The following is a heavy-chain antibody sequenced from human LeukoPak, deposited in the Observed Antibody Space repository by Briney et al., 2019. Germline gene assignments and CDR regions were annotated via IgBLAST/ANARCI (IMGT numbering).Heavy chain of an antibody. J-gene: IGHJ6*03. CDR2: ISAYNGNT. D-gene: IGHD3-10*01. V-gene: IGHV1-18*01. Sequence: ASVKVSCKASGYTFTSYGISWVRQAPGQGLEWMGWISAYNGNTNYAQKLQGRVTITADESTSTAYMELSSLRSEDTAVYYCARLMDGSGSYYNVDHYYYYYMDVWGKGTTVTVSS. CDR3: ARLMDGSGSYYNVDHYYYYYMDV. CDR1: GYTFTSYG.